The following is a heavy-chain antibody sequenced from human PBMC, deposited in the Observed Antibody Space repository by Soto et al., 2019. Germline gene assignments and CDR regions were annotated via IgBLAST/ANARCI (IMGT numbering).Heavy chain of an antibody. D-gene: IGHD4-17*01. Sequence: EVQLLESGGGLVQPGGSLRLSCAASGFTFSSYAMKWVRQAPGKGLEWVSTISGSGISTYYADSVKGRFTISRDNSKNTLYLQMNSLRAEDTAVYYCAKERQATTVTLPDYWGQGTLVTVSS. CDR2: ISGSGIST. V-gene: IGHV3-23*01. J-gene: IGHJ4*02. CDR1: GFTFSSYA. CDR3: AKERQATTVTLPDY.